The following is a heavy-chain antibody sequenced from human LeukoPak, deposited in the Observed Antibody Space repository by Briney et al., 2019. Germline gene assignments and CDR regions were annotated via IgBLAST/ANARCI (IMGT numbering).Heavy chain of an antibody. V-gene: IGHV4-4*09. D-gene: IGHD2-2*01. J-gene: IGHJ3*02. Sequence: PSETLSLTCTVSGGSISSYYWSWIRQPPGKGLEWIGYIYTSGSTNYNPSLKSRVTISVDTSKNQCSLKLSSVTAADTAVYYCARLLSEIVVVPATKNDAFDIGGQGTMVTVSS. CDR1: GGSISSYY. CDR3: ARLLSEIVVVPATKNDAFDI. CDR2: IYTSGST.